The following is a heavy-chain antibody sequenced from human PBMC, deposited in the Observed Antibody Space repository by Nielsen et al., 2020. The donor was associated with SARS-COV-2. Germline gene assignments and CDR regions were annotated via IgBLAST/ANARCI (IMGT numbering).Heavy chain of an antibody. J-gene: IGHJ4*02. CDR3: AKDLGYSSGWDY. V-gene: IGHV3-7*05. Sequence: GESLKISCAASGFTFSSYWMSWVRQAPGKGLEWVANIKQDGSEKYYVDSVKGRFTISRDNAKNSLYLQMNSLRAEDTAVYYCAKDLGYSSGWDYWGQGTLVTVSS. CDR2: IKQDGSEK. CDR1: GFTFSSYW. D-gene: IGHD6-19*01.